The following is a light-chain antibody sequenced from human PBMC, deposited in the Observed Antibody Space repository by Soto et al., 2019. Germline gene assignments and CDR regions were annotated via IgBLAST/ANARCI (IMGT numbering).Light chain of an antibody. Sequence: QSALTQPRSVSGSPGQSVTISCTWTSSDVAKYDYVSWYQQSPGKAPKLLIYDVSKRPSGVPDRFSGSKFGITASLTISGLRAEDDADYFCCSHAGSYTFVFGTGTKLTVL. CDR1: SSDVAKYDY. V-gene: IGLV2-11*01. CDR3: CSHAGSYTFV. J-gene: IGLJ1*01. CDR2: DVS.